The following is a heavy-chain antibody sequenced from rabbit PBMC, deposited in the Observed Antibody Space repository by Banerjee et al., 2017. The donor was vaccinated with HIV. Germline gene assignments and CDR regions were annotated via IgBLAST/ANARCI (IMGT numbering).Heavy chain of an antibody. Sequence: QSLEESGGGLVQPEGSLTLTCTASGFSFSSSYYMCWVRQAPGTGLEWITCYYTGSAGGTYGASWAKGRFTISKTSSTTVTLQMTSLTAADTATYFCATDYAGYTDYEYGVFNLWGPGTLVTVS. CDR1: GFSFSSSYY. V-gene: IGHV1S40*01. J-gene: IGHJ4*01. CDR3: ATDYAGYTDYEYGVFNL. D-gene: IGHD7-1*01. CDR2: YYTGSAGGT.